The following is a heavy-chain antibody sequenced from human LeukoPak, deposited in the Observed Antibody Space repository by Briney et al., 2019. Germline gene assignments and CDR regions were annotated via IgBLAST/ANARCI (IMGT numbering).Heavy chain of an antibody. CDR2: IYHSGST. CDR1: GGSISSSSYY. J-gene: IGHJ1*01. CDR3: AVIAVAATAGGDSSEYFQH. D-gene: IGHD6-19*01. Sequence: MSSETLSLTCTVSGGSISSSSYYWGWIRQPPGKGLEWIGEIYHSGSTNYNPSLKSRVTISVDKSKNQFSLKLSSVTAADTAVYYCAVIAVAATAGGDSSEYFQHWGQGTLVTVSS. V-gene: IGHV4-39*07.